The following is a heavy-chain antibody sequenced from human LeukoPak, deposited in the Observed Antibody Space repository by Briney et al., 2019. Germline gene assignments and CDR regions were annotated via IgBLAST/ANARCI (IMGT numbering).Heavy chain of an antibody. V-gene: IGHV3-30-3*01. J-gene: IGHJ5*02. CDR2: ISYDGSNK. CDR1: GFTFSSYA. Sequence: GGSLRLSCAASGFTFSSYAMHWVRQAPGKGLEWVAVISYDGSNKYYADSVKGRFTISRDNSKNTLYLQMNSLRAEDTAVYYCAKDQPAAPVYWFDPWGQGTLVTVSS. CDR3: AKDQPAAPVYWFDP. D-gene: IGHD2-2*01.